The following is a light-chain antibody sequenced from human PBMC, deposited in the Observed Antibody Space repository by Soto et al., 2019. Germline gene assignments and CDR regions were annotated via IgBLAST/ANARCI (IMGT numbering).Light chain of an antibody. CDR3: SSYTTSTTYV. V-gene: IGLV2-14*01. CDR1: SSDIGSYNY. Sequence: QSALTQPASVSGSPGQSTTISCTGTSSDIGSYNYVSWYQQHPGRAPRLMIYEVNNRPSGVSNRFSGSKSGNTASLTISGLQAEDDADYYCSSYTTSTTYVFGPGTKLTVL. J-gene: IGLJ1*01. CDR2: EVN.